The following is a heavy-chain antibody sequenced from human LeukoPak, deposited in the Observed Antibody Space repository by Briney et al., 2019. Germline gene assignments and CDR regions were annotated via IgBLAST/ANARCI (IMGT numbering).Heavy chain of an antibody. V-gene: IGHV3-74*01. CDR1: GFTFSSYW. CDR2: INNDGSST. CDR3: ARTFSTNYMDV. J-gene: IGHJ6*03. D-gene: IGHD5/OR15-5a*01. Sequence: GGSLRLSCAASGFTFSSYWMHWVRQAPGKGLVWVSHINNDGSSTSYADSVKGRFTISRDNAKNTVYLQMNSLRAEDTAVYYRARTFSTNYMDVWGKGTTVTVSS.